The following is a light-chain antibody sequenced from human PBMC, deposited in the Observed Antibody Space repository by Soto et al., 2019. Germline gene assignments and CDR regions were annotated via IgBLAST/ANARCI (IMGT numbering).Light chain of an antibody. CDR3: CSYAGRTTFHV. J-gene: IGLJ1*01. CDR1: SSDVGGYDL. V-gene: IGLV2-23*02. CDR2: EVS. Sequence: QSALTQPASVSGSLGQSITISCTGSSSDVGGYDLVSWYQQHPGKAPQFLIYEVSKRPPGISARFSGSKSGNTASLTISGLQAEDEADYYCCSYAGRTTFHVFGTGTKV.